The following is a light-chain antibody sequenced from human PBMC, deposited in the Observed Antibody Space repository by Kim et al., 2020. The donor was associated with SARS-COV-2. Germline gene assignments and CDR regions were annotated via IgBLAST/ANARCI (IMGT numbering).Light chain of an antibody. CDR3: QQRSNWPPALT. V-gene: IGKV3-11*01. J-gene: IGKJ4*01. CDR2: DAS. Sequence: PGERATLSCRASQSVSSYSAWYQQKPGQAPRLLIYDASNRATGIPARFSGSGSGTDFTLTISSLEPEDFAVYYCQQRSNWPPALTFGGGTKVDIK. CDR1: QSVSSY.